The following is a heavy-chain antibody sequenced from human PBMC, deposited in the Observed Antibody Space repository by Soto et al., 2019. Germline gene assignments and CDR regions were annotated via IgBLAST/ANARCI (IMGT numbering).Heavy chain of an antibody. J-gene: IGHJ6*02. CDR2: FIPIFGTA. CDR1: GGTFRTYS. V-gene: IGHV1-69*13. CDR3: ARDRGYSYGPRYYYGMDV. D-gene: IGHD5-18*01. Sequence: SGKFSCKAYGGTFRTYSISWVREAPGQGLEWMGGFIPIFGTANSAQKFQGRVTITADESTSTAYLELSSLRSEDTAVYYCARDRGYSYGPRYYYGMDVWGQGTTVTVSS.